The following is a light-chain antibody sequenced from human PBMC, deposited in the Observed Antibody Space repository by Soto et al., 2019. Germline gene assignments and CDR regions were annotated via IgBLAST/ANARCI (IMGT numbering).Light chain of an antibody. CDR2: SSS. J-gene: IGKJ4*01. V-gene: IGKV1-9*01. Sequence: DIQLTQSPSFLSASVGDTVTITCRASQGMSTYLAWYQQKPGKVPKLLIRSSSTLQSGVPPRFSGGRSGTEFTLTTSSLQADDFGIYYCHQLNGYQLAFGGETNVEIK. CDR1: QGMSTY. CDR3: HQLNGYQLA.